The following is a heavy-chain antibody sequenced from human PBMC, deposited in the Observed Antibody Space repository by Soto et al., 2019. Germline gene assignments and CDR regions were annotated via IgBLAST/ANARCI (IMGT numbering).Heavy chain of an antibody. CDR3: ATSFRYFDN. V-gene: IGHV3-23*01. CDR1: GFTPTTTP. CDR2: ISGTASRT. D-gene: IGHD3-9*01. Sequence: EVQLLESGGGLVLPGGSVRLSCAGSGFTPTTTPLSWVRQPPGKGLEWVTTISGTASRTYYVDSVKGRFFISRDNSKNTVTLQMHNLTLDDTAVYYCATSFRYFDNWGQRTRVTVSS. J-gene: IGHJ4*02.